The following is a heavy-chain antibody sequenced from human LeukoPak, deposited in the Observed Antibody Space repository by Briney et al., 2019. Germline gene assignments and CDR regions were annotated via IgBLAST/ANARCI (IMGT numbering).Heavy chain of an antibody. CDR3: ANRGVVIRVILVGFHKEAYYFDS. V-gene: IGHV3-23*01. CDR2: ISGSGGGT. D-gene: IGHD3-22*01. Sequence: GGSLRLSCAVSGITLSNYAMTGVRQAPGKGLEWVAGISGSGGGTNYADSVKGRFTISRNNSKNTLYLKMNNLRDDETAVYFSANRGVVIRVILVGFHKEAYYFDSWGQGALVTVSS. CDR1: GITLSNYA. J-gene: IGHJ4*02.